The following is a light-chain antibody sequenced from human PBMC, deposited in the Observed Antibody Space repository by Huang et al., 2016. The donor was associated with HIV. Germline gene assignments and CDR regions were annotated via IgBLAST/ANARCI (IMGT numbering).Light chain of an antibody. Sequence: DIQMTQSPSSVSASEGDTVTITCRASKDISIWLAWYQQKPREAPTLLIHSASILVSGVPSRFGGSGSGTNFSLTINGLRPDDFATYYCLQADISPRSFGQGTRLDIQ. CDR2: SAS. J-gene: IGKJ5*01. V-gene: IGKV1-12*01. CDR1: KDISIW. CDR3: LQADISPRS.